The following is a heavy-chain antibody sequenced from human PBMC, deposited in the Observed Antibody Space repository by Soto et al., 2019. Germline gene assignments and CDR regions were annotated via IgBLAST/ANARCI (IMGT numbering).Heavy chain of an antibody. CDR3: ARQIYDSSGYHYAH. CDR1: GASTGSSSYS. Sequence: WKTLSLTCIVSGASTGSSSYSWGWFGKPPGQRLQWLGTIYSLGNTYYNPSLKSRVTISVDKSKSQLFLKLSSVTAPDTAVYYCARQIYDSSGYHYAHWGQGTLVTVSS. D-gene: IGHD3-22*01. J-gene: IGHJ4*02. V-gene: IGHV4-39*01. CDR2: IYSLGNT.